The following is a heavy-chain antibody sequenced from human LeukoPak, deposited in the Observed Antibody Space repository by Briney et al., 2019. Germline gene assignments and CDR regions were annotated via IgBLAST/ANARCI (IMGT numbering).Heavy chain of an antibody. CDR3: ARDLSTGYSSSWLFFDY. CDR2: IYYSGST. Sequence: PSETLSLTCTVSGGSISSSSYYWGWIRQPPGKGLEWIGSIYYSGSTYYNPSLKSRVTISVDTSKNQFSLKLSSVTAADTAVYYCARDLSTGYSSSWLFFDYWGQGTLVTVSS. CDR1: GGSISSSSYY. D-gene: IGHD6-13*01. J-gene: IGHJ4*02. V-gene: IGHV4-39*07.